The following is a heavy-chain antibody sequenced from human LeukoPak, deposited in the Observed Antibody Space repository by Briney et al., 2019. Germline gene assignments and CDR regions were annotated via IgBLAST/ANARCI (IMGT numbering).Heavy chain of an antibody. Sequence: QPGGSLRLSCAASGFTFSSYAMSWVRQAPGKGLEWVSAISGSGGSTYYADSVKGRFTISRDNSKNTLYLQMNSLRAEDTAVYYCARDRSYGSGTYRWDYWGQGTLVTVSA. D-gene: IGHD3-10*01. CDR1: GFTFSSYA. CDR3: ARDRSYGSGTYRWDY. J-gene: IGHJ4*02. V-gene: IGHV3-23*01. CDR2: ISGSGGST.